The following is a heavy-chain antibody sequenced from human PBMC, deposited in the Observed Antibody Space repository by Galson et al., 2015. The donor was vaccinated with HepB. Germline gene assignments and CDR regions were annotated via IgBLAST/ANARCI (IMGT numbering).Heavy chain of an antibody. CDR2: IYYRGHT. V-gene: IGHV4-31*03. CDR1: GGYIGSGGYY. D-gene: IGHD2-2*01. Sequence: TLSLTCTVSGGYIGSGGYYWSWIRQHPGKGLEWIGYIYYRGHTTYNPSLSDRVTMSVDTSKNQFSLMLTSVNAADTAVYYFARVVPAARGLNWFDPWGQGTLVTVSS. J-gene: IGHJ5*02. CDR3: ARVVPAARGLNWFDP.